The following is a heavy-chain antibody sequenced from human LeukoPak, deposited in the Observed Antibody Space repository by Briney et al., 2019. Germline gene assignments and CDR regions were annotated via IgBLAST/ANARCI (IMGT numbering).Heavy chain of an antibody. D-gene: IGHD2-2*01. CDR3: ARGQVPAARGYNWFDP. V-gene: IGHV4-34*01. Sequence: PSETLSLTCAVYGWSFNDYYWNWIRQPPGKGLEWIGEINARGDTNCNPSLKSRVTISVDTSKSQFSLRLTSIIAADTAFYYCARGQVPAARGYNWFDPWGQGTLVTVSS. CDR2: INARGDT. CDR1: GWSFNDYY. J-gene: IGHJ5*02.